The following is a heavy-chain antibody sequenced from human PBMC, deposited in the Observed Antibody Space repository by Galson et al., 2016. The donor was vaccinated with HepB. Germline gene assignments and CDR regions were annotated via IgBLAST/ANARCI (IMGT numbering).Heavy chain of an antibody. CDR3: ARQATSNPPDHYNGMDV. D-gene: IGHD3-10*01. V-gene: IGHV5-51*01. J-gene: IGHJ6*02. CDR1: GYMFTSNW. CDR2: IYPADSDA. Sequence: QSGAEVKKPGESLRISCKGSGYMFTSNWIGWVRQMPGKGLEWMGIIYPADSDAMYSPSFQGQVTISVDKSISTAYLQWSSLKASDTAMYYCARQATSNPPDHYNGMDVWGQGTTVTVSS.